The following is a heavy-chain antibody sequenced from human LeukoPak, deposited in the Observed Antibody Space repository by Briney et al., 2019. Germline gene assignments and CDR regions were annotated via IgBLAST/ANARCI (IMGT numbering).Heavy chain of an antibody. CDR2: MNPNSGNT. V-gene: IGHV1-8*02. Sequence: ASVKVSCKASGGTFSSYAISWVRQAPGQGLEWMGWMNPNSGNTGYAQKFQGRVTMTRNTSISTAYMELSSLRSEDTAVYYCARGYYYGSGDYWGQGTLVTVSS. CDR3: ARGYYYGSGDY. D-gene: IGHD3-10*01. CDR1: GGTFSSYA. J-gene: IGHJ4*02.